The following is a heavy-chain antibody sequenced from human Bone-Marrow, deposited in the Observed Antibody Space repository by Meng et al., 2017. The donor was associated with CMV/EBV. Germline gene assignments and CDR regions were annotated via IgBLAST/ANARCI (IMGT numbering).Heavy chain of an antibody. V-gene: IGHV4-61*01. D-gene: IGHD7-27*01. J-gene: IGHJ4*01. CDR2: IYYSGST. CDR3: ARAPSWGYFDY. Sequence: SETLSLTCTVSGGSVSSGSYYSSWIRQPPGKGLEWIGYIYYSGSTNYNPPLKSRVTISVDTSKNQYSLKLSSVTAADTAVYYCARAPSWGYFDYWGQGTLVTVSS. CDR1: GGSVSSGSYY.